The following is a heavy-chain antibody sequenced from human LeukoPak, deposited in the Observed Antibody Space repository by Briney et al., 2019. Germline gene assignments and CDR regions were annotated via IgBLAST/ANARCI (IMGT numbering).Heavy chain of an antibody. CDR1: GFTFGSYG. CDR3: TRDFWNEPSKYFDY. D-gene: IGHD3-3*01. Sequence: GMSLRLSCSASGFTFGSYGMHWVRQAPGKGLEWVALIWYHGNDVDYADSVKGRFTISRDNSKNTLYLQMNSVRAEDTAVYFGTRDFWNEPSKYFDYWGQGTLVTVSS. V-gene: IGHV3-33*01. J-gene: IGHJ4*02. CDR2: IWYHGNDV.